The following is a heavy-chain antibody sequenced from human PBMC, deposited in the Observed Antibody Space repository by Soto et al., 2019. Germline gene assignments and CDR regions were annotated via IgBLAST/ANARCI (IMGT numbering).Heavy chain of an antibody. CDR3: ARVGRIAAGRGPYYFDY. Sequence: QVQLVQSGAEVKKPGASVKVSCKASGYTFTSYAMHWVRQAPGQRLEWMGWINAGNGNTKYSQKFRGRVTITGDTPASTAYMERSSLRSEDTAVYYCARVGRIAAGRGPYYFDYGGQGTLVTVSS. J-gene: IGHJ4*02. CDR2: INAGNGNT. V-gene: IGHV1-3*01. D-gene: IGHD6-13*01. CDR1: GYTFTSYA.